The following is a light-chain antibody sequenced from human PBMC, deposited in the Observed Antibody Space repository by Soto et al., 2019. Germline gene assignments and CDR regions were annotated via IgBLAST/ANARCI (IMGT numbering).Light chain of an antibody. Sequence: QPVLTQSPSASASLGASVKLTCTLNSGHSSYAIAWHQQQPEKGLRYLMKPSSDGSHIKGDGIPDRFSGSSSGAERYLTISSLQSDDDADYYCQTWGTGIHVVFGGGTKLTVL. CDR1: SGHSSYA. CDR3: QTWGTGIHVV. J-gene: IGLJ2*01. V-gene: IGLV4-69*01. CDR2: PSSDGSH.